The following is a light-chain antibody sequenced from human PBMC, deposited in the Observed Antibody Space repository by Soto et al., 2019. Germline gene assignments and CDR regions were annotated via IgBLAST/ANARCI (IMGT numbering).Light chain of an antibody. Sequence: DIQMTQSPSSLSASVGDRVTITCRASQSISSYLNWYQQKPGKAPKLLIYAASSLQSGVPSRFRGSGGGADFTLTISSLEGEDVATYYCQQSYSTPLTFGGGTKVEIK. CDR3: QQSYSTPLT. J-gene: IGKJ4*01. CDR2: AAS. V-gene: IGKV1-39*01. CDR1: QSISSY.